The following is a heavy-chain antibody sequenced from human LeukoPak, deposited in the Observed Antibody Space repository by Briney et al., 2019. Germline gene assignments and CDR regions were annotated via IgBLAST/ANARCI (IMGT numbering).Heavy chain of an antibody. CDR2: IYWDDEK. J-gene: IGHJ5*02. CDR3: AQSYYFGSLSYYNVWFAP. Sequence: SGPTLVNPTQTLTLTCTFSGFSLSTSGVGVGWIRQPPGKALQWLALIYWDDEKYYSPSLKSRLSISRDTSRNQVVLTMTNMDPLDTGTYFCAQSYYFGSLSYYNVWFAPWGLGTLVSVSS. V-gene: IGHV2-5*02. D-gene: IGHD3-10*01. CDR1: GFSLSTSGVG.